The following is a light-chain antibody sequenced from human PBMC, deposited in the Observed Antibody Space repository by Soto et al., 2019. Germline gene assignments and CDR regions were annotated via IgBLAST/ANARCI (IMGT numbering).Light chain of an antibody. J-gene: IGKJ3*01. CDR2: AAS. CDR1: QGISSY. Sequence: IQLTQSPSSLSASVGDRVTITCRASQGISSYLAWYQQKPGRAPKLLIYAASTLQSGVPSRFSGSGSGTDFTLTISRLQPEDFATYYCQQLNSYPLTFGHGTKVDMK. V-gene: IGKV1-9*01. CDR3: QQLNSYPLT.